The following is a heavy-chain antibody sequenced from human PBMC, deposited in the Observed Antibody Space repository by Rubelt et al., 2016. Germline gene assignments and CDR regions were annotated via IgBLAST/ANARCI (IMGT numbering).Heavy chain of an antibody. J-gene: IGHJ4*02. Sequence: QVQLRQWGAGLLKPSETLSLTCAVYDGSFSAYYWSWIRQPPGKGLEWIGEITHSGSTYYNSSLQSRVSISVDTSKTQFSLSLSSMTASDTAVYYCARFASGKASHFDFWGQGTLVTVSS. CDR1: DGSFSAYY. CDR2: ITHSGST. V-gene: IGHV4-34*02. CDR3: ARFASGKASHFDF. D-gene: IGHD3-10*01.